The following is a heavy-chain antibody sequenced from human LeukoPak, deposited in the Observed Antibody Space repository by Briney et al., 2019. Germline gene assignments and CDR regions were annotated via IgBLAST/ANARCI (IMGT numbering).Heavy chain of an antibody. CDR1: GYTFTNYY. D-gene: IGHD2-21*01. Sequence: ASVKVSCKASGYTFTNYYMHWVRQAPGQGLEWMGLINPTGTGTNYAQKFRGRVTMTRDTSTTTAYMELSSLPSEDTAVYYCAREEYGGYFDYWGQGTLVTVSS. CDR2: INPTGTGT. V-gene: IGHV1-46*01. J-gene: IGHJ4*02. CDR3: AREEYGGYFDY.